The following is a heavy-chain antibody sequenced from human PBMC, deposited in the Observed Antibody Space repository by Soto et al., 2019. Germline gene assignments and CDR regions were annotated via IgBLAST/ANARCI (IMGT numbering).Heavy chain of an antibody. CDR1: GFTFSSYA. D-gene: IGHD6-6*01. CDR2: ISGSGGST. V-gene: IGHV3-23*01. J-gene: IGHJ4*02. CDR3: PNDSLVAPPLF. Sequence: GGSLRLSCAASGFTFSSYAMSWVRQAPGKGLEWVSAISGSGGSTYYADSVKGRFTISRDNSKNTLYLQMNSLRAEDTAVYYLPNDSLVAPPLFWGQGILVTVSS.